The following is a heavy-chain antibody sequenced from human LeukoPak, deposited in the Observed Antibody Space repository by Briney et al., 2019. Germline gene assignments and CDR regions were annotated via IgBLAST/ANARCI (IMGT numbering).Heavy chain of an antibody. CDR1: GYSISSGYY. CDR3: AVALGYCSSTSCHDFFDP. CDR2: IYHSGST. D-gene: IGHD2-2*01. V-gene: IGHV4-38-2*02. Sequence: PSETLSLTCTVSGYSISSGYYWGWIRQPPGKGLEWIGSIYHSGSTYYNPSLKSRVTISVDTSKNQFSLKLSSVTAADTAVYYCAVALGYCSSTSCHDFFDPWSQGTLVTVSS. J-gene: IGHJ5*02.